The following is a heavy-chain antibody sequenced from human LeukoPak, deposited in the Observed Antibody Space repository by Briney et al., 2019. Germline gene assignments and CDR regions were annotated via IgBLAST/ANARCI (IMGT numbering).Heavy chain of an antibody. CDR1: GGSISSYY. CDR2: IYYSGST. D-gene: IGHD5-12*01. V-gene: IGHV4-39*01. CDR3: ARQLATNEDPRFDP. J-gene: IGHJ5*02. Sequence: SETLSLTCTVSGGSISSYYWGWIRQPPGKGLEWIGSIYYSGSTYYNPSLKSLVTISVDTSKNQFSLKLSSVTAADTAVYYCARQLATNEDPRFDPWGQGTLVTVSS.